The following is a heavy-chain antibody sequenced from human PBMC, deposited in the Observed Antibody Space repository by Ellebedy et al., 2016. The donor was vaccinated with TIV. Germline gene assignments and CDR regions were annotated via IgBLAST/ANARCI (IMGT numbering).Heavy chain of an antibody. J-gene: IGHJ6*02. CDR1: GDSVSTNNVA. Sequence: MPSETLSLTWAISGDSVSTNNVAWSWVRQSPSRGLEWLGRTYYRSQWYIDYAVSRKGRISFNQDTINNQVSLQLTSVPPDDAGVYYVARDPMDDWRGMDVWGQGTTVTASS. CDR3: ARDPMDDWRGMDV. V-gene: IGHV6-1*01. D-gene: IGHD3-10*01. CDR2: TYYRSQWYI.